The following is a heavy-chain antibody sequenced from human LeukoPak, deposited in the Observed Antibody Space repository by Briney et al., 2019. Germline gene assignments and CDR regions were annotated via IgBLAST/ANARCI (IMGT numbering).Heavy chain of an antibody. Sequence: GGSLRLSCAASGFTFSTCTMNWVRQAPGKGLEWVSSITTSSTYIYYADSVKGRFTISRDNAKNSLYLQMNSLRAEDTAVYYCARYGGSGYMDVWGKGTTVTVSS. J-gene: IGHJ6*03. V-gene: IGHV3-21*01. CDR2: ITTSSTYI. CDR3: ARYGGSGYMDV. D-gene: IGHD4-23*01. CDR1: GFTFSTCT.